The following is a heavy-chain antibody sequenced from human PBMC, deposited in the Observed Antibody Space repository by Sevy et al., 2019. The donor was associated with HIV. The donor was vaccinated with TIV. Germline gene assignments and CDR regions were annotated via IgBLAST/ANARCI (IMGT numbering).Heavy chain of an antibody. V-gene: IGHV4-34*01. CDR1: DGSLSGYY. CDR2: INESGIA. J-gene: IGHJ5*02. D-gene: IGHD2-2*01. Sequence: SETLSLTCAVHDGSLSGYYWNWIRQLPGKGLEWIGEINESGIAYYNPPLKSRVAISVDTSKKQFSLKLNSVTAADTALYFCARSPPVVVVPGAPSWFDPWGQGTLVTVSS. CDR3: ARSPPVVVVPGAPSWFDP.